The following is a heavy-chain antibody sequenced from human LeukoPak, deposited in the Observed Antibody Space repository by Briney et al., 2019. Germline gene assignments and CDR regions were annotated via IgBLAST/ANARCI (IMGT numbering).Heavy chain of an antibody. Sequence: KASETLSLTCAVYGGSFRGYYWNWIRQPPGTGLEWIGEINHSGSTNYNPSLKSRVTISVDTSKNQFSVKLSSVTAADTAVYYCARGEDYQLLGRNFNYWGQGTLVTVSS. D-gene: IGHD2-2*01. CDR3: ARGEDYQLLGRNFNY. J-gene: IGHJ4*02. V-gene: IGHV4-34*01. CDR1: GGSFRGYY. CDR2: INHSGST.